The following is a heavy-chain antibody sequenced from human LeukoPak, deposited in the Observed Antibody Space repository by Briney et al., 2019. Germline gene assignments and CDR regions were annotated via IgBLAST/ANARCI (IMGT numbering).Heavy chain of an antibody. Sequence: ASVKVSCKASGYTFTSYDINWVRQATGQGLEWMGWMNPNSGNTGYAQKFQGRVTMTRNTSISTAYMELSSLRSEDTAVYYCARGSAVAGTQAFDIWGQGTMVTVSS. CDR2: MNPNSGNT. D-gene: IGHD6-19*01. CDR1: GYTFTSYD. V-gene: IGHV1-8*01. CDR3: ARGSAVAGTQAFDI. J-gene: IGHJ3*02.